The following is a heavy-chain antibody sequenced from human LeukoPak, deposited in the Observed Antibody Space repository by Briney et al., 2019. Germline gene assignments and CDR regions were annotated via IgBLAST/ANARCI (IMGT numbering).Heavy chain of an antibody. CDR3: ARRLAFYYGSGSYTAYYGMDV. D-gene: IGHD3-10*01. Sequence: GGSLRLSCAASGFTFSSYWMHWVRQAPGKGLVWVSRINSDGSSTSYADSVKGRFTISRDNAKNTLYLQMNSLRAEDTAVYYCARRLAFYYGSGSYTAYYGMDVWGQGTTVTVSS. J-gene: IGHJ6*02. CDR1: GFTFSSYW. V-gene: IGHV3-74*01. CDR2: INSDGSST.